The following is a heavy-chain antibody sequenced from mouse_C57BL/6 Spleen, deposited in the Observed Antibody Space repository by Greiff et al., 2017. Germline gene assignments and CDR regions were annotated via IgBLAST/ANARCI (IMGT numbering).Heavy chain of an antibody. CDR1: GYTFTSYW. Sequence: QVQLKQSGTELVKPGASVKLSCKASGYTFTSYWMHWVKQRPGQGLEWIGNINPSNGGTNYNEKFKSKATLTVDKSSSTAYMQLSSLTSEDSAVYYCARELGTTSRDYWGQGTTLTVSS. V-gene: IGHV1-53*01. D-gene: IGHD1-1*01. CDR3: ARELGTTSRDY. CDR2: INPSNGGT. J-gene: IGHJ2*01.